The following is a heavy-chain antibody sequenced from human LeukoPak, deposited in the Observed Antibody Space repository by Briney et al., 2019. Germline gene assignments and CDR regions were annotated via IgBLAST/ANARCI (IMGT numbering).Heavy chain of an antibody. V-gene: IGHV3-7*01. Sequence: GGSLRLSCAASGFTFSSYWMSWVRQAPGKGLEWVANIKQDGSEKYYVDSVKGRFTISRDNAKNSLYLQMNSLRAEDTAVYYCARDMGSVLWWTDAFDIWGQGTMVTVSS. J-gene: IGHJ3*02. CDR1: GFTFSSYW. D-gene: IGHD2-21*01. CDR2: IKQDGSEK. CDR3: ARDMGSVLWWTDAFDI.